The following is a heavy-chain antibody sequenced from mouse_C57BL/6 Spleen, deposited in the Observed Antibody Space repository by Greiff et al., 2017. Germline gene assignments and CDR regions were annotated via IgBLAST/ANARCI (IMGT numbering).Heavy chain of an antibody. CDR3: ARREAYYYAMDY. CDR1: GFTFSDYG. CDR2: ISSGSSTI. D-gene: IGHD3-2*02. V-gene: IGHV5-17*01. J-gene: IGHJ4*01. Sequence: DVKLVESGGGLVKPGGSLKLSCAASGFTFSDYGMHWVRQAPEKGLEWVAYISSGSSTIYYADTVKGRFTISRDNAKNTLFLQMTSLRSEDTAMYYCARREAYYYAMDYWGQGTSVTVSS.